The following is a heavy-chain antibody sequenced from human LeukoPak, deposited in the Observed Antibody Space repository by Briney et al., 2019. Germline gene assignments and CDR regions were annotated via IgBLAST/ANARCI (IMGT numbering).Heavy chain of an antibody. V-gene: IGHV3-30*03. J-gene: IGHJ4*02. CDR2: ISYDGSNK. CDR3: ARGGYYYGSGSYVGN. D-gene: IGHD3-10*01. Sequence: PGRSLRLSCAASGFTFSNYGMHYVRQAPGKGLEWVAVISYDGSNKYYADSVKGRFTISRDNSKNTLYLQMNSLRAEDTAVFYCARGGYYYGSGSYVGNWGQGTLVTVSS. CDR1: GFTFSNYG.